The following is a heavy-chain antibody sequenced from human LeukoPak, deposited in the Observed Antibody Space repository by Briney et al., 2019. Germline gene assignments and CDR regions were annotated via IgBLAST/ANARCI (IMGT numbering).Heavy chain of an antibody. CDR3: ARDRYYYDSSGYLTYYFDY. Sequence: KPSETLSLTCTVSGGSISSYYWGWIRQPAGKGLEWIGRIYTSGSTNYNPSLKSRVTISVDTSKNQFSLKLSSVTAADTAVYYCARDRYYYDSSGYLTYYFDYWGQGTLVTVSS. D-gene: IGHD3-22*01. J-gene: IGHJ4*02. V-gene: IGHV4-4*07. CDR2: IYTSGST. CDR1: GGSISSYY.